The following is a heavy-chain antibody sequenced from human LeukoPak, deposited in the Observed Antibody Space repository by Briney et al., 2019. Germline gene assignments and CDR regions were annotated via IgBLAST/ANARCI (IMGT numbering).Heavy chain of an antibody. J-gene: IGHJ4*02. CDR1: GGSISSYY. CDR3: ARILSTGYPDY. Sequence: SETLSLTCTVSGGSISSYYWSCIRQPPGKGLEWIGYIYYSGSTNYNPSLKSRVTISVDTSKNQFSLKLSSVTAADTAVYYCARILSTGYPDYWGQGTLVTVSS. D-gene: IGHD2/OR15-2a*01. V-gene: IGHV4-59*01. CDR2: IYYSGST.